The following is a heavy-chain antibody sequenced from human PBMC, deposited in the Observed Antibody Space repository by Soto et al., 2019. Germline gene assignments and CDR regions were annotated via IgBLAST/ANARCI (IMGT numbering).Heavy chain of an antibody. J-gene: IGHJ4*02. CDR3: GSSGDSFFDY. D-gene: IGHD2-21*01. CDR2: IYYSGST. Sequence: PSETLSLTCTVSGGSISSYYWSWIRQPPGKGLEWIGYIYYSGSTNYNPSLKSRVTISVDTSKNQFSLKLSSVTAADTAVYYCGSSGDSFFDYWGQGTLVTVSS. CDR1: GGSISSYY. V-gene: IGHV4-59*01.